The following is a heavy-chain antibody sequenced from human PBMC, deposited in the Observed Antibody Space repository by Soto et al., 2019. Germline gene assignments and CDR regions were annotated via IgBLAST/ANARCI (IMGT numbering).Heavy chain of an antibody. D-gene: IGHD3-9*01. J-gene: IGHJ4*02. CDR1: GFTFSSYA. V-gene: IGHV3-23*01. CDR3: ATIFRYVDPEY. Sequence: EVQLLESGGGLVQPGGSLRLSCAASGFTFSSYAMSWVRQAPGKGLEWVSGISVSGDSTYYAGSVKGRFTISRDNSKSTLYLQMNILRAEDTAVYYCATIFRYVDPEYWGQGALATVSS. CDR2: ISVSGDST.